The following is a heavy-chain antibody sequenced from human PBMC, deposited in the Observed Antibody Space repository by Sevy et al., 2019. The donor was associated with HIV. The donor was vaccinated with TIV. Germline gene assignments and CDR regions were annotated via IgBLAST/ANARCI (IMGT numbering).Heavy chain of an antibody. CDR2: IYYNGHI. CDR3: AGENAWGRGYS. D-gene: IGHD1-26*01. CDR1: GGSITSLY. Sequence: SETLSLTCTVSGGSITSLYWNWIRQPPGKGLEWIANIYYNGHINYNPSLKSRVTLSLDTSKNQFSLRLSSVTAAAAAMYYCAGENAWGRGYSWGQGTLVTVSS. V-gene: IGHV4-59*08. J-gene: IGHJ4*02.